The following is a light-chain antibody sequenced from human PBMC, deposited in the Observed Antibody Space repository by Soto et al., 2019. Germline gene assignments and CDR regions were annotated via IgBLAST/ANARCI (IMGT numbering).Light chain of an antibody. V-gene: IGLV1-44*01. Sequence: VVTQSPSASGTPGQRVIIACSGSSSNIGSNHVNWYRHLPGAAPKLLIFRSDQRPSGVPDRFSGSKSVTTASLAISGLQSGDEADYYCAAWDDSRYGVVFGGGTQLTV. J-gene: IGLJ3*02. CDR2: RSD. CDR1: SSNIGSNH. CDR3: AAWDDSRYGVV.